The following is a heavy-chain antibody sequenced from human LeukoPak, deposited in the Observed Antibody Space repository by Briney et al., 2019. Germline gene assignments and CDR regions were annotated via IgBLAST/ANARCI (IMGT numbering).Heavy chain of an antibody. V-gene: IGHV4-38-2*02. CDR2: IYHRGST. Sequence: PSETLSLTCTVSGYPISSGYYWGWIRQPPRKGLEWIGGIYHRGSTYYNPSLKSRVTISVNTSKNQFSLKLNSVTAADTAVYYCARYRNCGSDCYDAFDIWGQGTMVTVSS. CDR1: GYPISSGYY. D-gene: IGHD2-21*02. J-gene: IGHJ3*02. CDR3: ARYRNCGSDCYDAFDI.